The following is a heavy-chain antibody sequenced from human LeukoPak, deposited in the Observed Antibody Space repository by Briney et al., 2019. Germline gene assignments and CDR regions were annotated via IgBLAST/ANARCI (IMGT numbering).Heavy chain of an antibody. CDR2: ISSSSSTTI. CDR1: GFTFSSYS. D-gene: IGHD5-18*01. V-gene: IGHV3-48*01. CDR3: ARAIGYSYGYAIYYYYMDV. J-gene: IGHJ6*03. Sequence: GGSLTLSCAASGFTFSSYSVNWVRQAPGKGLEGVTYISSSSSTTIYYADSVKGRFTISRDNAKNSLNLQMNSLRAEDTAVYYCARAIGYSYGYAIYYYYMDVWGKGTTVTVSS.